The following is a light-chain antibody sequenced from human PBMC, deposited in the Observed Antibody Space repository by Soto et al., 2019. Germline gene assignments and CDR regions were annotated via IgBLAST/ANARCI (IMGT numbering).Light chain of an antibody. CDR3: MQGTHWPWT. CDR2: LVS. V-gene: IGKV2-30*01. CDR1: QSLVDSDGNTY. Sequence: DVVMTQSPLSLPVTLGQPASISCRSSQSLVDSDGNTYLNWFQERPGHSPRRLIYLVSTRDSGVPERFSGSGSGTDFTLKISRVEAEDVGVYYCMQGTHWPWTFGQGTRVEIK. J-gene: IGKJ1*01.